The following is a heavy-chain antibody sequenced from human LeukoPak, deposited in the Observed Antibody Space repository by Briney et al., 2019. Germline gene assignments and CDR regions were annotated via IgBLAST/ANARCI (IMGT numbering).Heavy chain of an antibody. CDR3: AKAPVTSCRGAYCYPFDS. J-gene: IGHJ4*02. D-gene: IGHD2-21*01. CDR1: GFTFSSYS. Sequence: GGSLRLSYAASGFTFSSYSMNWVRQAPGKGLEWVSSISSSGSYIYYADSLKGRFTVSRDNAKNSLYLQMNSLRAEDAAVYFCAKAPVTSCRGAYCYPFDSWGQGTLVTVSS. V-gene: IGHV3-21*04. CDR2: ISSSGSYI.